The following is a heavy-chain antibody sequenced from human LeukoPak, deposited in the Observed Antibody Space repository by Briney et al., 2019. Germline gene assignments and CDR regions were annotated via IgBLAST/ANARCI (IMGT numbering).Heavy chain of an antibody. CDR2: IYTGGTT. D-gene: IGHD6-19*01. J-gene: IGHJ6*02. CDR1: GFTISSNY. V-gene: IGHV3-53*01. Sequence: GGSLRLSCAASGFTISSNYMSWVRQAPGKGLECVSIIYTGGTTYYVDSVKGRFTISRDNSKNTVYLQMNSLRAEDTAVYFCARVPQWLILSGYHYALDVWGQGTTVTVSS. CDR3: ARVPQWLILSGYHYALDV.